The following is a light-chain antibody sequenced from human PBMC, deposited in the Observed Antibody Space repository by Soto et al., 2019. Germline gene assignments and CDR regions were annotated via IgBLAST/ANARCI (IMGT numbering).Light chain of an antibody. J-gene: IGKJ5*01. CDR1: QSINSW. V-gene: IGKV1D-12*01. Sequence: DIQMTQSPSSVSASVGDRVTITCRASQSINSWLAWYQQKPENAPKLLISGASTLQSGVPSRFSGSGSGTEFTLTISSLQPEDFATYYCQQANSFPPTFGQGTRLEIK. CDR3: QQANSFPPT. CDR2: GAS.